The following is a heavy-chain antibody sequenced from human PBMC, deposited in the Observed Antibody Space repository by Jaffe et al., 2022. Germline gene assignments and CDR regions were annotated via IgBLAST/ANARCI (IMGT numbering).Heavy chain of an antibody. V-gene: IGHV3-23*01. CDR1: GFTFSTYV. CDR3: AKGAVVVAATTRGQWYFDL. D-gene: IGHD2-15*01. Sequence: EVQLLESGGGLVQPGGSLRLSCAASGFTFSTYVMSWVRQAPGKGLEWVSAISGSGDSTYYADSVKGRFTASRDNSKNTLYLQMNSLRAEDTAVYYCAKGAVVVAATTRGQWYFDLWGRGTLVTVSS. J-gene: IGHJ2*01. CDR2: ISGSGDST.